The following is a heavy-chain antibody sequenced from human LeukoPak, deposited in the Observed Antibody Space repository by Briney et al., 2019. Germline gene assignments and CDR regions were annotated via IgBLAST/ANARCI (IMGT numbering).Heavy chain of an antibody. V-gene: IGHV1-2*06. Sequence: GASMKVSCKASGYTFIDYCIHWVRQAPGQGREWMGRINPNSGGTNYAQKFQGRVTMTSDTSISTAYMELSRLRSDDTAVYYCASEYNWNDPAYYYYTDVWGKGTTVTVSS. CDR1: GYTFIDYC. CDR3: ASEYNWNDPAYYYYTDV. D-gene: IGHD1-20*01. CDR2: INPNSGGT. J-gene: IGHJ6*03.